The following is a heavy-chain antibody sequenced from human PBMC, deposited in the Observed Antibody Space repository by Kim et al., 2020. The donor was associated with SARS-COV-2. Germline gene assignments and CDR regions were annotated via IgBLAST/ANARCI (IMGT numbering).Heavy chain of an antibody. D-gene: IGHD2-2*01. V-gene: IGHV4-59*08. Sequence: YNPSLKRRVTISVDTSKNQFSLKLSSVTAADTAVYYCARHRRSLPAHFDYWGQGTLVTVSS. CDR3: ARHRRSLPAHFDY. J-gene: IGHJ4*02.